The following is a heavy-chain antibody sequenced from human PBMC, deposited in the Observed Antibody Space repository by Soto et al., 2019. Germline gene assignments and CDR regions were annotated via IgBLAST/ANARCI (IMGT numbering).Heavy chain of an antibody. CDR2: ISYDGSEK. J-gene: IGHJ4*02. CDR1: GFTFSSYG. V-gene: IGHV3-30*03. Sequence: QVQLVESGGAVVQPGTSQRLFCAASGFTFSSYGMHWVRQAPGKGLEWVAVISYDGSEKYYADSVKGRFTISRDNSKNTLFLQMHSLRAEDTAVYYCASDKGYNSTWYEFDYGGQGTLVTVSS. CDR3: ASDKGYNSTWYEFDY. D-gene: IGHD1-20*01.